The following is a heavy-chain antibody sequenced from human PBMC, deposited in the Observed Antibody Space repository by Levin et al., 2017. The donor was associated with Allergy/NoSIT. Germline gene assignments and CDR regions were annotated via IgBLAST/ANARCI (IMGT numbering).Heavy chain of an antibody. CDR2: VRSKTDGGTV. CDR3: CTDGILVRGVMTTGHGGH. Sequence: GESLKISCAVSGFTFSNVWMNWVRQAPGKGLEWVGRVRSKTDGGTVDYAAPVKGRFIISRDDSRNTLYLQMNSLRTEDTAVYYCCTDGILVRGVMTTGHGGHWGQGTLVTVSS. CDR1: GFTFSNVW. V-gene: IGHV3-15*01. D-gene: IGHD3-10*01. J-gene: IGHJ4*02.